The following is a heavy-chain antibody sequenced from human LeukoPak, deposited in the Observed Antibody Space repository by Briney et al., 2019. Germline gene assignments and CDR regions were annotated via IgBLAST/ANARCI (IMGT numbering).Heavy chain of an antibody. CDR1: GFTVSSYY. Sequence: GGSLRLSCVASGFTVSSYYVSWVRQAPGKGLEWVSVIYSGGSTYYADSVEGRFTVSRDNSKNTLSLEMRSLRAEDTAVYYCARELHSGSYYFDYWGQGTLVTVSS. CDR3: ARELHSGSYYFDY. CDR2: IYSGGST. D-gene: IGHD1-26*01. J-gene: IGHJ4*02. V-gene: IGHV3-53*01.